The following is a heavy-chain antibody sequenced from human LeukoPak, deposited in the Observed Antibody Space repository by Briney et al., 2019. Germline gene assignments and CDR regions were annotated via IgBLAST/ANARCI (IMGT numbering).Heavy chain of an antibody. V-gene: IGHV1-69*13. D-gene: IGHD2-8*01. Sequence: SVKVSCKASGGTFSSYAISWVRQAPGQGLEWMGGIIPIFGTANYAQKFQGRVTITADESTSTAYMELSSLRAEDTAVYYCAKDPDCTSGICYTFFDYWGQGTLVTVSS. CDR2: IIPIFGTA. J-gene: IGHJ4*02. CDR1: GGTFSSYA. CDR3: AKDPDCTSGICYTFFDY.